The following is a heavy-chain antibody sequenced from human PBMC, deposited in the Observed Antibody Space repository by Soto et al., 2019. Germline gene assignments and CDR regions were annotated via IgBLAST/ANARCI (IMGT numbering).Heavy chain of an antibody. CDR1: GGTFSSYA. CDR2: IIPIFGTA. D-gene: IGHD3-3*01. J-gene: IGHJ6*02. Sequence: AASVKVSFKASGGTFSSYAISWVRQAPGQGLEWMGGIIPIFGTANYAQKFQGRVTMTTDTSTSTAYMELRSLRSDDTAVYYCARDLREWLFPLRVDYYYGMDAWGQGTTVTVSS. CDR3: ARDLREWLFPLRVDYYYGMDA. V-gene: IGHV1-69*05.